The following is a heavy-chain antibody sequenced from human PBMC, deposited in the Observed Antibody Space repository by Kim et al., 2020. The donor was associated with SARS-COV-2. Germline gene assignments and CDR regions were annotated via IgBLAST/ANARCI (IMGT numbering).Heavy chain of an antibody. CDR3: AKGGGGDHGY. D-gene: IGHD2-21*02. J-gene: IGHJ1*01. CDR2: IGEGDARP. Sequence: GGSLRLSCAASGFTFSDSTMCWVRQAPGKGLEWVSYIGEGDARPEYADSAKGRFIISRDNSKNMVYLQMNSQRAEDTGTYYCAKGGGGDHGYWGQGTLVT. V-gene: IGHV3-23*01. CDR1: GFTFSDST.